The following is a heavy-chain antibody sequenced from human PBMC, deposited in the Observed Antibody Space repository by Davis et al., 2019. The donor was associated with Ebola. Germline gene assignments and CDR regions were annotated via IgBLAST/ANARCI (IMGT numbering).Heavy chain of an antibody. CDR2: LYWHDDK. J-gene: IGHJ5*02. CDR3: AQRRDYYLSGTTSYNWFDP. V-gene: IGHV2-5*01. D-gene: IGHD3-10*01. CDR1: GFSLSTSGVG. Sequence: SGPTLVQPTQTLTLTCTFSGFSLSTSGVGVAWIRQPPGKALEWLVLLYWHDDKYYRPSLQCRLTITSTKDTSKNQVVLTIANMDPVDTATYYCAQRRDYYLSGTTSYNWFDPWGQGTLVTVSS.